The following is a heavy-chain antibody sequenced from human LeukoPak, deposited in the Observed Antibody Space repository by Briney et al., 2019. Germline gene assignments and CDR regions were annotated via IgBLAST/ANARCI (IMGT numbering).Heavy chain of an antibody. CDR1: GGSINSGSYY. J-gene: IGHJ4*02. D-gene: IGHD3-16*01. Sequence: SETLSLTCTVSGGSINSGSYYWSWIRQPAGKGLEWIGRIYTSGSTKYNPSLKSRVTISVDTSKNQFSLKLSSVTAADTAVYYCARGIRTVWGSSYFDYWGQGTLVTVSS. CDR3: ARGIRTVWGSSYFDY. V-gene: IGHV4-61*02. CDR2: IYTSGST.